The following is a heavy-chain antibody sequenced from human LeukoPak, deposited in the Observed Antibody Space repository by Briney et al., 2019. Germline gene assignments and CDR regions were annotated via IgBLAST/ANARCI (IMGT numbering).Heavy chain of an antibody. CDR1: GFTFTSYA. Sequence: GGSLRLSCAASGFTFTSYAMSWVRQAPGKGLEWISYISSSGRTIYYADSVKGRFTISRDNAKNSLYLQMNSLRVEDTAVYYCERGSLTGAYGMDVWGQGTTVTVSS. D-gene: IGHD1-20*01. J-gene: IGHJ6*02. V-gene: IGHV3-48*03. CDR2: ISSSGRTI. CDR3: ERGSLTGAYGMDV.